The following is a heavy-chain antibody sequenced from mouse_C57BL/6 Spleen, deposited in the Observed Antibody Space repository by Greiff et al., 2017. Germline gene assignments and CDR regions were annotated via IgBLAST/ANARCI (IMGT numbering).Heavy chain of an antibody. Sequence: EVKLVESGGGLVKPGGSLKLSCAASGFTFSSYAMSWVRQTPEKRLEWVATISDGGSYTYYPDNVKGRFTISRDNAKNNLYLQMSHLKSEDTAMYDCARGNDGYYRDYSMDYWGQGTSVTVAS. CDR3: ARGNDGYYRDYSMDY. CDR2: ISDGGSYT. D-gene: IGHD2-3*01. J-gene: IGHJ4*01. V-gene: IGHV5-4*03. CDR1: GFTFSSYA.